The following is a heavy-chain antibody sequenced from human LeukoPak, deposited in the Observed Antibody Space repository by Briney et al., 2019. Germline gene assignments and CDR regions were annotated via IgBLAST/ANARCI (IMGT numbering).Heavy chain of an antibody. CDR3: ARDVGTTGWYTSDY. D-gene: IGHD2-8*01. CDR2: TYYRSKWYT. J-gene: IGHJ4*02. V-gene: IGHV6-1*01. Sequence: SQTLSLTCDISGESVSSKNGAWNWVRQSPSKGLEWLGRTYYRSKWYTDYAESVQGRITITPDTSKNQFSLQLYSVTPEDAAVYYCARDVGTTGWYTSDYWGQGTLVTVSS. CDR1: GESVSSKNGA.